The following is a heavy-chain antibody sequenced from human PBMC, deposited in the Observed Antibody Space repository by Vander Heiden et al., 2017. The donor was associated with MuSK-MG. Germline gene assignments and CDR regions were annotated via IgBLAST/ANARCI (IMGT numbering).Heavy chain of an antibody. CDR2: ISSSSSYI. V-gene: IGHV3-21*01. Sequence: EVQLVESGGGLVKPGGSRSLSCAASGSTFTTYSIHGVRQAPGKGWELVSSISSSSSYIYFAESLKGRFTISRDNAKNSVYLQMNGLRDEDTAVYYCAREGYYASSGYTSPRWYFDLWGRGTLLTVSS. D-gene: IGHD3-22*01. CDR1: GSTFTTYS. CDR3: AREGYYASSGYTSPRWYFDL. J-gene: IGHJ2*01.